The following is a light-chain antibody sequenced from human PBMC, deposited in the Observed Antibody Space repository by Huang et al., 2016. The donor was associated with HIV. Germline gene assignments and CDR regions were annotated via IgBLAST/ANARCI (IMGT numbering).Light chain of an antibody. CDR3: QQYNNWPPLT. V-gene: IGKV3-15*01. Sequence: EVVMTQSPNTLSVSPGERATLSCRASQSISSNLALYQQKPGQAPRLLIYRASARAAGVPARCSGSGSGTEFTLTISSLQSEDFAIYYCQQYNNWPPLTFGGGTKVEI. CDR2: RAS. J-gene: IGKJ4*01. CDR1: QSISSN.